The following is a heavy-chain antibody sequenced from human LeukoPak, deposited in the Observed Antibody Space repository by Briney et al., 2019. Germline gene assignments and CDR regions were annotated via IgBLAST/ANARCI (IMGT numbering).Heavy chain of an antibody. CDR3: ARGRLIVAPGVYYFEY. CDR2: LYYRGGT. V-gene: IGHV4-59*08. Sequence: SETLSLTCTVSGGSSSSYYWSWIRQPPGKGLEWIGYLYYRGGTNYNPSLESRVTISGDTSKNEFSLKLTSVTAADTAVYYCARGRLIVAPGVYYFEYWGQGTLVTVSS. J-gene: IGHJ4*02. CDR1: GGSSSSYY. D-gene: IGHD5-12*01.